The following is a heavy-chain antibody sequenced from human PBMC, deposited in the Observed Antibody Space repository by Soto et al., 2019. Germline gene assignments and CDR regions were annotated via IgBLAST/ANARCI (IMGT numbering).Heavy chain of an antibody. D-gene: IGHD3-22*01. J-gene: IGHJ6*02. CDR1: GFTFSNYG. CDR3: ARYDSSGYYWPYYYYGMDV. CDR2: IWHDGKNK. Sequence: GGSLRLSCAASGFTFSNYGMHWVRQAPGKGLEWVAVIWHDGKNKYYADSVKGRFTISRDNSKNTLYLQMNSLRAEDTGVYYCARYDSSGYYWPYYYYGMDVWGQGTTVTVSS. V-gene: IGHV3-33*08.